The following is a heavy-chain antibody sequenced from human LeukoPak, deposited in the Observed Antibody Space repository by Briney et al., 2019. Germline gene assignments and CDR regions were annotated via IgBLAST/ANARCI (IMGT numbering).Heavy chain of an antibody. CDR3: ARLPYSSSWAYWYFDL. J-gene: IGHJ2*01. CDR2: IYHSGST. V-gene: IGHV4-38-2*01. D-gene: IGHD6-13*01. CDR1: GYSISSGYY. Sequence: SETLSLTCAVSGYSISSGYYWGWIRQPPGKGLEWIGSIYHSGSTYYNPSLKSRVTISVGTSKNQFSLKLSSVTAADTAVYYCARLPYSSSWAYWYFDLWGRGTLVTVSS.